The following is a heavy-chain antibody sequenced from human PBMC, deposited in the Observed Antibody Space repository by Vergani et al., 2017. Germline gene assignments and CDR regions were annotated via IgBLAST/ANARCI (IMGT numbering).Heavy chain of an antibody. CDR2: ISWNSGSI. CDR1: GFTFDDYA. CDR3: AKAGGRVISAVCCDY. J-gene: IGHJ4*02. V-gene: IGHV3-9*01. D-gene: IGHD3-22*01. Sequence: EVQLVESGGGLVQPGRSLRLSCAASGFTFDDYAMHWVRQAPGKGLEWVSGISWNSGSIGYADSVKGRFTISRDNSKNKLDLQMNSLRAEDTAVYYCAKAGGRVISAVCCDYWGQGTLVTVSS.